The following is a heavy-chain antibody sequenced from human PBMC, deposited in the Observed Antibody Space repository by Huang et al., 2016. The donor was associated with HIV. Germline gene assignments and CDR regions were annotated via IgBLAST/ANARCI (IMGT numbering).Heavy chain of an antibody. CDR2: INHSGNT. Sequence: QVQLEQWGAGLLKASETLSLTCAVYGGSFSGYYWNWLRQAPGKGLEWVGEINHSGNTNYNPSLKSCVNMSVDTSKSQFSLYLTSLSAADTGTYFCARRYNSRRDYWGRGTLVTVHS. CDR1: GGSFSGYY. D-gene: IGHD3-22*01. V-gene: IGHV4-34*02. CDR3: ARRYNSRRDY. J-gene: IGHJ4*02.